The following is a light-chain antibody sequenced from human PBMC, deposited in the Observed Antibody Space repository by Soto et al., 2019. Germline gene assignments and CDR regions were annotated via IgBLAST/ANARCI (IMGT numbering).Light chain of an antibody. CDR1: QSISSW. V-gene: IGKV1-5*03. CDR2: KAS. Sequence: DIQMTQSPSTLSASVGDRVTITCRASQSISSWLAWYQQKPGKAPKLLIYKASSLESGVPSRFSGSGSGTEFTLTISSLQPDDFAVYYCQQYGTSPPTFGQGTRLEIK. CDR3: QQYGTSPPT. J-gene: IGKJ5*01.